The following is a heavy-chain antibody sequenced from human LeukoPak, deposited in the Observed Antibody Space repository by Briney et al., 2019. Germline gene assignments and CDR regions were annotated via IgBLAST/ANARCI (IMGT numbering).Heavy chain of an antibody. CDR3: ASMLLGGPFDY. Sequence: PGGSLRLSCAASGFTFSSYWMAWVRQAPGKGLEWVANIKEDGSEKDYVDSVKGRFTISRDNARNSVYLQMNSLRAEDTAVYYCASMLLGGPFDYWGQGTLVTVSS. CDR1: GFTFSSYW. D-gene: IGHD2-15*01. V-gene: IGHV3-7*05. J-gene: IGHJ4*02. CDR2: IKEDGSEK.